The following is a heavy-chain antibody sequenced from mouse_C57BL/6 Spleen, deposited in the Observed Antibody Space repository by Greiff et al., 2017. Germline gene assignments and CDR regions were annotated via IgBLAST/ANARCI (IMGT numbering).Heavy chain of an antibody. V-gene: IGHV5-17*01. CDR3: ARTSTIVTTRYYAMDY. Sequence: EVQGVESGGGLVKPGGSLKLSCAASGFTFSDYGMHWVRQAPEKGLEWVAYISSGSSTIYYADTVKGRFTISRDNAKNTLFLQMTSLRSEDTAMYYCARTSTIVTTRYYAMDYWGQGTSVTVSS. J-gene: IGHJ4*01. CDR2: ISSGSSTI. CDR1: GFTFSDYG. D-gene: IGHD2-5*01.